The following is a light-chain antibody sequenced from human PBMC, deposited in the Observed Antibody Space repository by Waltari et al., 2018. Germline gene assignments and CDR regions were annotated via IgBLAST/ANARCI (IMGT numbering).Light chain of an antibody. J-gene: IGKJ2*01. CDR3: HQYNDGPPFN. CDR2: GAS. CDR1: QSVTTN. Sequence: EIVMAQSPAPLSVSPGERAIFPCRASQSVTTNVAWYQQNPGQPPRLLIYGASTRATDIPARFSGSGSDTEFTLTITSPQSEDVGVYYCHQYNDGPPFNFGQGTKLEIK. V-gene: IGKV3-15*01.